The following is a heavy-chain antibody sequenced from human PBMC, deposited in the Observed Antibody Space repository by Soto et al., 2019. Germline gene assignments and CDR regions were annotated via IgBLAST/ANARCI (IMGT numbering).Heavy chain of an antibody. D-gene: IGHD3-16*01. V-gene: IGHV1-8*01. CDR2: MNPNSGNT. CDR3: ARVISYGYVWGRPVWLDP. J-gene: IGHJ5*02. CDR1: GYTFTSYD. Sequence: ASVKVSCKASGYTFTSYDINWVRQATGQGLEWMGWMNPNSGNTGYAQKFQGRVTMTRNTSISTAYMELSSLRSEDTAVYYCARVISYGYVWGRPVWLDPWGQGTLVTVSS.